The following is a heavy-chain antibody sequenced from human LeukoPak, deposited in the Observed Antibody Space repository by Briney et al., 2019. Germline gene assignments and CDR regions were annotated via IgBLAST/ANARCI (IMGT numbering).Heavy chain of an antibody. V-gene: IGHV1-2*02. J-gene: IGHJ3*02. Sequence: ASVKVSCKASGYTFTGYYMHWVRQAPGQGLEWMGWINPNSGGTNYAQKFQGRATMTRDTSISTAYMELSRLRSDDTAVYYCARDTVTTGGAFDIWGQGTMVTVSS. CDR2: INPNSGGT. CDR1: GYTFTGYY. D-gene: IGHD4-17*01. CDR3: ARDTVTTGGAFDI.